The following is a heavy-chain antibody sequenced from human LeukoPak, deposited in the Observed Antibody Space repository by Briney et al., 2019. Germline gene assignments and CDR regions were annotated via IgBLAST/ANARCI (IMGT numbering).Heavy chain of an antibody. CDR2: INHRGDT. CDR3: ARGPTISETGYFDY. Sequence: SETLSLTRAVYGGSFSAYYWSWIRQSPGEGLEWIAEINHRGDTNYNPSVKSRVSISVDTSKNQFSLKVTSLTAADTAVYYCARGPTISETGYFDYWGQGTLVTVSS. J-gene: IGHJ4*03. D-gene: IGHD1-1*01. CDR1: GGSFSAYY. V-gene: IGHV4-34*01.